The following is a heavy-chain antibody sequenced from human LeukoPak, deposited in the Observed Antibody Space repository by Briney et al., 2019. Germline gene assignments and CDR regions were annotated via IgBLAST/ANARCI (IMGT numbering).Heavy chain of an antibody. CDR3: ARGVWDDSSGYYNWFDP. CDR2: IYTSGST. V-gene: IGHV4-4*07. CDR1: GGSISSYY. Sequence: RPSETLSLTCTVSGGSISSYYWGWIRQPAGKGLEWIGRIYTSGSTNYNPSLKSRVTMSVDTSKNQFSLKLSSVTAADTAVYYCARGVWDDSSGYYNWFDPWGQGTLVTVSS. D-gene: IGHD3-22*01. J-gene: IGHJ5*02.